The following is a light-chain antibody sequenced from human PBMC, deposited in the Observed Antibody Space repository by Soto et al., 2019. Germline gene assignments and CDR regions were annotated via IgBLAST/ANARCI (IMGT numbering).Light chain of an antibody. CDR1: QSVSNNY. J-gene: IGKJ1*01. CDR3: QQYDNWPPAWT. V-gene: IGKV3-20*01. Sequence: EIVLTQSPGTLSLSPGERATLSCRASQSVSNNYLARYQQKPGQAPRLLIYGASNRATGIPDRFSGSGSGTDFTLTISRLEPEDFATYYCQQYDNWPPAWTFGQGTKVDIK. CDR2: GAS.